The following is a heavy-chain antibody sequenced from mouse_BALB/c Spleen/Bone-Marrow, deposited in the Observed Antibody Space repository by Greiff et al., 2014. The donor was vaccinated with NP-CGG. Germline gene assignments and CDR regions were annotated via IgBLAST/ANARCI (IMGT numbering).Heavy chain of an antibody. CDR1: GFTFSSFG. V-gene: IGHV5-17*02. CDR2: ISSGSSTI. Sequence: EVKLMESGGGLVQPGGSRKLSCAASGFTFSSFGMHWVRQAPEKGLEWVAYISSGSSTIYCADTVKGRFTISRDNPKNTLFLQMTSLRSEDTAMYYCARLRRYYGYFDYWGQGTTLTVSS. J-gene: IGHJ2*01. D-gene: IGHD1-1*01. CDR3: ARLRRYYGYFDY.